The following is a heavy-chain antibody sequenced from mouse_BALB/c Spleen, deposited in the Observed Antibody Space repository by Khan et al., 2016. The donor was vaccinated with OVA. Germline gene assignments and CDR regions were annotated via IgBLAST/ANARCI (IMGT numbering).Heavy chain of an antibody. J-gene: IGHJ4*01. CDR1: GFSSTGYG. V-gene: IGHV2-6-7*01. CDR2: IWGDGST. CDR3: ARAYYGNYREAMDY. D-gene: IGHD2-10*01. Sequence: QVQLQESGPGLVAPSQSLSITCTVSGFSSTGYGVNWVRQPPGNGLEWLGMIWGDGSTDYNSALKSRLSISKDNYNSQVFLKMNSLQTEDTARYYCARAYYGNYREAMDYWGQGTSVTVSS.